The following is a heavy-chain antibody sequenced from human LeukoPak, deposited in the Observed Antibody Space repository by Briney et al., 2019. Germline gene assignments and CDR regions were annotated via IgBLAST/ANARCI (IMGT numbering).Heavy chain of an antibody. D-gene: IGHD3-22*01. CDR2: ISSSSSTI. CDR1: GFTFSSYS. CDR3: AKTNAYDSSGPLDY. J-gene: IGHJ4*02. Sequence: GGSLRLSCAASGFTFSSYSMNWVRQAPGKGLEWVSYISSSSSTIYYADSVKGRFTISRDNAKNSLYLQMNSLRAEDTAVYYCAKTNAYDSSGPLDYWGQGTLVPVSS. V-gene: IGHV3-48*01.